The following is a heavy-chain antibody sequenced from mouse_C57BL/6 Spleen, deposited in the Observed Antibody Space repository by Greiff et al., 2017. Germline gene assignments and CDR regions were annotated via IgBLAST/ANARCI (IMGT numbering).Heavy chain of an antibody. CDR3: ARTVLRGYLDV. V-gene: IGHV5-16*01. J-gene: IGHJ1*03. CDR1: GFSFSDYY. D-gene: IGHD1-1*01. Sequence: EVMLVESEGGLVQPGSSMKLSCTASGFSFSDYYMAWVRQVPEKGLEWVANINYDGSSTYYLDSLKSRFIISRDNAKNILYLQMSSLKSEDTATYYCARTVLRGYLDVWGTGTTVTVSS. CDR2: INYDGSST.